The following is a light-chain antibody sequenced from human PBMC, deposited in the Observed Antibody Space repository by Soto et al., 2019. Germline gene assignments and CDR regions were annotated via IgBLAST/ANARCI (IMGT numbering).Light chain of an antibody. Sequence: DIQMTQSPSSLSASVGDRGTITCRESQCISSYLNWYQQKPGKAPKLLIYAASSLQSGLPSRISGRGSGTYFTLSISSLQPEDFANYYCQQSYCTTCTFGPGTKVDI. CDR3: QQSYCTTCT. CDR2: AAS. J-gene: IGKJ3*01. CDR1: QCISSY. V-gene: IGKV1-39*01.